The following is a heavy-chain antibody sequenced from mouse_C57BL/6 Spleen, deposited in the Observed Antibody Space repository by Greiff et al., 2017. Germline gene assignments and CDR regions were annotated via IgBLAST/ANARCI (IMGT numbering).Heavy chain of an antibody. V-gene: IGHV5-17*01. CDR1: GFTFSDYG. CDR2: ISSGSSTI. CDR3: ARLTVVAPGWYFDV. D-gene: IGHD1-1*01. Sequence: EVMLVESGGGLVKPGGSLKLSCAASGFTFSDYGMHWVRQAPEKGLEWVAYISSGSSTIYYADTVKGRFTISRDNAKNTLFLQMTSLRSEDTAMYYCARLTVVAPGWYFDVWGTGTTVTVSS. J-gene: IGHJ1*03.